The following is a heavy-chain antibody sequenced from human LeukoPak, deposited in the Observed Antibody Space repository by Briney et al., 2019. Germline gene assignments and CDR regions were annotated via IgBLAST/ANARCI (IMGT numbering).Heavy chain of an antibody. D-gene: IGHD6-25*01. CDR1: GFNFNHYW. J-gene: IGHJ4*02. CDR2: ISYDGSNK. CDR3: AKTLAAD. Sequence: PGGSLRLSCAVSGFNFNHYWLSWVRQAPGKGLEWVAVISYDGSNKYYADSVKGRFTISRDNSKNTPYLQMNSLRAEDTAVYYCAKTLAADWGQGTLVTVSS. V-gene: IGHV3-30*18.